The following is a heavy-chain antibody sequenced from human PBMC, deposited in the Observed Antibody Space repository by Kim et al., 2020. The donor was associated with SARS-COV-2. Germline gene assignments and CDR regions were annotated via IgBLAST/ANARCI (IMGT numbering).Heavy chain of an antibody. CDR1: GFTFSDYY. V-gene: IGHV3-11*01. Sequence: GGSLRLSCAASGFTFSDYYMSWIRQAPGKGLEWVSYISSSGTTIYYADSVKGRFTISRDNAKNSLYLQMNSLRAEDSAVYYCARDLSSTSNWGYFDLWGRGTLLTVSS. CDR3: ARDLSSTSNWGYFDL. D-gene: IGHD6-13*01. J-gene: IGHJ2*01. CDR2: ISSSGTTI.